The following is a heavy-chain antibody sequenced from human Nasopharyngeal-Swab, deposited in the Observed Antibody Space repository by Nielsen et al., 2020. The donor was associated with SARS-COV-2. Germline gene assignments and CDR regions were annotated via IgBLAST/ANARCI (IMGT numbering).Heavy chain of an antibody. CDR1: GFTFSSYE. V-gene: IGHV3-48*03. Sequence: GESLKISCAASGFTFSSYEMNWVRQAQGKGLEWVSYISSSGSTIYYADSVKGRFTISRDNAKNSLYLQMNSLRAEDTAVYYCARDTFGLGVVTGYGMDVWGQGTTVTVSS. J-gene: IGHJ6*02. D-gene: IGHD2-21*02. CDR2: ISSSGSTI. CDR3: ARDTFGLGVVTGYGMDV.